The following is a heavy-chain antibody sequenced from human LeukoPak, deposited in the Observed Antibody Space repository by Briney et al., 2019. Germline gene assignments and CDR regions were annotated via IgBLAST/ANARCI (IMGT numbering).Heavy chain of an antibody. CDR1: GFTFSSYG. V-gene: IGHV3-30*18. D-gene: IGHD5-12*01. Sequence: GGSLRLSCAASGFTFSSYGMHWVRQAPRKGLEWVAVISYDGSNKYYADSVKGRFTISRDNSKNTLYLQMNSLRAEDTAVYYCAKDRYSGYDSPYFDYWGQGTLVTVSS. J-gene: IGHJ4*02. CDR3: AKDRYSGYDSPYFDY. CDR2: ISYDGSNK.